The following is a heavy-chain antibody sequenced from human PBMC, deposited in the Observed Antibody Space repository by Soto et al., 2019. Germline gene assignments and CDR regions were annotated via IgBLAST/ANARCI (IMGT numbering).Heavy chain of an antibody. CDR3: AREGYKWNYDAFDI. D-gene: IGHD1-7*01. J-gene: IGHJ3*02. V-gene: IGHV4-34*01. CDR2: INHSGST. Sequence: PSETLSLTCSVYGGSFSVYYWSWIRQPPGRGREWVGEINHSGSTNYHPSLKSRITISVDTSKTQFSLKLSSVTDADTAVYYCAREGYKWNYDAFDIWGQGTMVTVSS. CDR1: GGSFSVYY.